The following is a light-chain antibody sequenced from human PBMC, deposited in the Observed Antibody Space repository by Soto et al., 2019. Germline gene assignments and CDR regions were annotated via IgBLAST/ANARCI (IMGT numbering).Light chain of an antibody. CDR1: QSISSY. CDR2: AAS. CDR3: QQSYSTPPGYT. J-gene: IGKJ2*01. V-gene: IGKV1-39*01. Sequence: DIQMTHSPSSLSASVGDRVTITCRASQSISSYLNWYQQKPGKAPKLLIYAASSLQSGVPSRFSGSGSGTDFTLTISSLQPEDFATYNCQQSYSTPPGYTFGQGTKLEIK.